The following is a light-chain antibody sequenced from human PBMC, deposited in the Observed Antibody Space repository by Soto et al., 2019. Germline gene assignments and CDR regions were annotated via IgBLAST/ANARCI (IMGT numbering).Light chain of an antibody. Sequence: DIQMTKSPSTLSASVGDRVTITCRASQSISSWLAWYQQKPGKAPKLLFYDASSLESGVPSRFSGSGSGTEFTLTISSLQPDDFATYYCQQYNSSQFTFGPGTKVDIK. V-gene: IGKV1-5*01. CDR2: DAS. J-gene: IGKJ3*01. CDR3: QQYNSSQFT. CDR1: QSISSW.